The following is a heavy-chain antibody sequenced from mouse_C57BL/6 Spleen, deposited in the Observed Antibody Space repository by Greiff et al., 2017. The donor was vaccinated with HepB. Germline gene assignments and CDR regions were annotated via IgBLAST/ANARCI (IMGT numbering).Heavy chain of an antibody. CDR3: ARQELLRRYYAMDY. D-gene: IGHD1-1*01. Sequence: QVQLKESGPGLVAPSQSLSITCTVSGFSLTSYGVHWVRQPPGKGLEWLVVIWSDGSTTYNSALKSRLSISKDNSKSQVFLKMNSLQTDDTAMYYCARQELLRRYYAMDYWGQGTSVTVSS. CDR1: GFSLTSYG. V-gene: IGHV2-6-1*01. J-gene: IGHJ4*01. CDR2: IWSDGST.